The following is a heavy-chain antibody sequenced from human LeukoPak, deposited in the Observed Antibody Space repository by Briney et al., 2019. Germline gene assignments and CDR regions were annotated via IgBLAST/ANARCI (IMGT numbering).Heavy chain of an antibody. V-gene: IGHV5-10-1*01. Sequence: GESLRISCKGSGYTFISNWITWVRQMPGKGLGWMGRIDPSDSYTNYSPSFQGHVAISADKSTSTAYLQWSSLKASDTAMYYCASRATVPPYNWFDPWGQGTLVTVSS. CDR3: ASRATVPPYNWFDP. D-gene: IGHD4-17*01. CDR1: GYTFISNW. CDR2: IDPSDSYT. J-gene: IGHJ5*02.